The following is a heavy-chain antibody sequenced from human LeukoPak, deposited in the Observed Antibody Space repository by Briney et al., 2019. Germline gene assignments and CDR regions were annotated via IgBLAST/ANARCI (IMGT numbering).Heavy chain of an antibody. J-gene: IGHJ3*02. CDR3: ARVREDYGDYPLEGAFDI. D-gene: IGHD4-17*01. CDR1: GYTFTGYY. CDR2: INPNSGNT. V-gene: IGHV1-18*04. Sequence: ASVKVSCKASGYTFTGYYMHWVRQAPGQGLEWMGWINPNSGNTNYAQKLQGRVTMTTDTSTSTAYMELRSLRSDDTAVYYCARVREDYGDYPLEGAFDIWGQGTMVTVSS.